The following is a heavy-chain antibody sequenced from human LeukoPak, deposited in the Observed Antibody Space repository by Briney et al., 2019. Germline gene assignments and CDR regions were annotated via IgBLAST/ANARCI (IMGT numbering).Heavy chain of an antibody. V-gene: IGHV4-59*01. D-gene: IGHD6-19*01. CDR1: GGSISSYF. J-gene: IGHJ6*02. CDR2: IYYTGST. Sequence: SETLSLTCTVSGGSISSYFWSWIPQPPGKGLEWIGYIYYTGSTNYNPSLMSRVTISLDTSKNQFSLRLSSLTAADTAVYYCARYSGMTVAGTVYYGMDVWGQGTTVTVSS. CDR3: ARYSGMTVAGTVYYGMDV.